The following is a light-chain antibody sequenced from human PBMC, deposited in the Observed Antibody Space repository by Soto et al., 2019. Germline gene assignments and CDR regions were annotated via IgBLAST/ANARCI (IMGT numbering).Light chain of an antibody. Sequence: QSVLTQPASVSGSPGQSITISCTGTSSVVGGYNYVSWYQQHPGKAPKLMIYDVSNRPSGVSNRFSGSKSGNTASLTISGLQAEHEADYYCSSYTSSSLYVFGTGSKVTVL. V-gene: IGLV2-14*01. J-gene: IGLJ1*01. CDR1: SSVVGGYNY. CDR2: DVS. CDR3: SSYTSSSLYV.